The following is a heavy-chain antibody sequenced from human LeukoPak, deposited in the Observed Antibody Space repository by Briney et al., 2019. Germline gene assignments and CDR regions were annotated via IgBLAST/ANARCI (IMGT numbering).Heavy chain of an antibody. D-gene: IGHD2-8*01. CDR1: GFSFDTFS. V-gene: IGHV3-30-3*01. Sequence: EGSLRLSCTAFGFSFDTFSMHWVRQIPGKGLEWVAVISNDESKIYYAGSVKGRFTISRDNSRSTLYLQMDSLRPDDTAVYYCARSNVPSKWWAYAMDVWGQGTMVTVSS. CDR3: ARSNVPSKWWAYAMDV. CDR2: ISNDESKI. J-gene: IGHJ6*02.